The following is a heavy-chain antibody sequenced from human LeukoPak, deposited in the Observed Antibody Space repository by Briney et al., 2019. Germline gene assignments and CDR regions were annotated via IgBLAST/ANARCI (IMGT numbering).Heavy chain of an antibody. J-gene: IGHJ4*02. CDR3: AKGGATPGGFDY. Sequence: GGSLRLSCAASGFTFSVYSMNWVRQAPGKGLEWVSYISSDSGTIYYADSVKGRFTISRDNSKNTLYLQMNSLRAEDTAVYYCAKGGATPGGFDYWGQGTLVTVSS. CDR2: ISSDSGTI. V-gene: IGHV3-48*01. CDR1: GFTFSVYS. D-gene: IGHD4/OR15-4a*01.